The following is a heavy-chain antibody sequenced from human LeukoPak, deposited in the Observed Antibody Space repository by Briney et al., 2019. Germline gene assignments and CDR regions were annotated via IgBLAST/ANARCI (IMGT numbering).Heavy chain of an antibody. V-gene: IGHV1-18*01. CDR3: AREGQWLNYYYYYMDV. J-gene: IGHJ6*03. CDR2: ISAYNGNT. D-gene: IGHD6-19*01. Sequence: ASVKVSCKASGYTFTSYGISWVRQAPGQGLEWMGWISAYNGNTNYAQKLQGRVTMTTDTSTSTAYMELRGLRSDDTAVYYCAREGQWLNYYYYYMDVWGKGTTVTVSS. CDR1: GYTFTSYG.